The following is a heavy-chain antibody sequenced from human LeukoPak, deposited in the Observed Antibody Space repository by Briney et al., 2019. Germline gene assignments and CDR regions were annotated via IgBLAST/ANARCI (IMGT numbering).Heavy chain of an antibody. D-gene: IGHD2-15*01. Sequence: PGGSLRLSCSASGFTFSTYWMSWVRQAPGKGLEWVANMRRDGNEIYYLDSVRGRFTISRDNAKNSLYLQMNSLRAEDTAVYYCARDAGYCSGGSCFFDYWGQGTLVTVSS. J-gene: IGHJ4*02. V-gene: IGHV3-7*01. CDR3: ARDAGYCSGGSCFFDY. CDR1: GFTFSTYW. CDR2: MRRDGNEI.